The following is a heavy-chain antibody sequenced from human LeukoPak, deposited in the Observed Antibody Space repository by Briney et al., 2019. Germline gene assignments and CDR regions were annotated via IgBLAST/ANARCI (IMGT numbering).Heavy chain of an antibody. J-gene: IGHJ6*03. CDR2: IIPIFGTA. CDR3: ARDSGGSYYDYYYMDV. V-gene: IGHV1-69*13. D-gene: IGHD1-26*01. Sequence: SVKVSCKASGGTFSSYAISWVRQAPGQGLEWMGGIIPIFGTANYAQKFQGRVTITADESTSTAYMELSSLRSEDTAVYYCARDSGGSYYDYYYMDVWGKGTTVTVSS. CDR1: GGTFSSYA.